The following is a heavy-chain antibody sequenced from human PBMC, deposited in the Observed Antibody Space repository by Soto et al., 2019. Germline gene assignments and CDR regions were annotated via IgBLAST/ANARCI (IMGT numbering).Heavy chain of an antibody. J-gene: IGHJ6*02. D-gene: IGHD3-9*01. V-gene: IGHV3-30*18. CDR1: GFTFSNYG. CDR3: AKDNSRYDILTGRRGKNYYYGMDV. Sequence: GSLRLSCAASGFTFSNYGMHWVRQAPGKGLEWVAVISYDGSNKYYADSVKGRFTISRDNSKNTLYLQMNSLRAEDTAVYYCAKDNSRYDILTGRRGKNYYYGMDVWGQGTTVTVSS. CDR2: ISYDGSNK.